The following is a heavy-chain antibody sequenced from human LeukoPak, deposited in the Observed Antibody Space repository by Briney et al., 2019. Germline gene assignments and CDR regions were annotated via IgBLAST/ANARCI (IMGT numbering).Heavy chain of an antibody. CDR1: GYTFTSYD. Sequence: ASVKVSCKASGYTFTSYDINWVRQATGQGLEWMGWMNPNSGNTGYAQKFQGRVTMTRNTSISTAYMELSSLRSEDTAVYYCARASRGYSGSGTYLYYFDHWGQGTLVTVSS. CDR2: MNPNSGNT. V-gene: IGHV1-8*01. J-gene: IGHJ4*02. D-gene: IGHD3-10*01. CDR3: ARASRGYSGSGTYLYYFDH.